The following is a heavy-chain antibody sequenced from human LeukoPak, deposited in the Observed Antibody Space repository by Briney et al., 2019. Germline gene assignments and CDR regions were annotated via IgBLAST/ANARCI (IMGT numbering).Heavy chain of an antibody. CDR3: ARLGYCSGGSCIYYYYGIDV. D-gene: IGHD2-15*01. CDR1: GFTFSSYW. CDR2: IKQDGSEK. J-gene: IGHJ6*02. Sequence: PGGSLRLSCAASGFTFSSYWMSWVRQAPGKGREWVANIKQDGSEKYYVDSVKGRFTISRDNAKNSLYLQMNSLRAEDTAVYYCARLGYCSGGSCIYYYYGIDVWGQGTTVTVSS. V-gene: IGHV3-7*01.